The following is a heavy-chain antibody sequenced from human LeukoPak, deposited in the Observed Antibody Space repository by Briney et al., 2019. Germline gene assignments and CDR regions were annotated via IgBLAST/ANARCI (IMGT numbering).Heavy chain of an antibody. CDR3: AAAGVYCSSTSCYLVY. D-gene: IGHD2-2*01. V-gene: IGHV3-33*01. CDR1: GFTFSSYG. CDR2: IWYDGSNK. Sequence: PGGSLRLSCAASGFTFSSYGMHWVRQAPGKWLEWVAVIWYDGSNKYYADSVTGRFPISRDNSKNTMYLQLNSMRAEATAVYYCAAAGVYCSSTSCYLVYWGQGTPVTVSS. J-gene: IGHJ4*02.